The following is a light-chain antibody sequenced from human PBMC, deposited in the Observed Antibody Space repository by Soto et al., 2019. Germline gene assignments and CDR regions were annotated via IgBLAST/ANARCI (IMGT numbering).Light chain of an antibody. CDR1: QSVLYSSNNKNY. J-gene: IGKJ4*01. CDR2: WAS. CDR3: QQYYSTRLT. Sequence: DIVMTQSPDSLAVSLGERATINCKSSQSVLYSSNNKNYLAWYQQKPGQPPKLLIYWASTRESGVPDRFSGSWSGIDFTLTISSLQAEDVAVYYCQQYYSTRLTFGGGTKVEIK. V-gene: IGKV4-1*01.